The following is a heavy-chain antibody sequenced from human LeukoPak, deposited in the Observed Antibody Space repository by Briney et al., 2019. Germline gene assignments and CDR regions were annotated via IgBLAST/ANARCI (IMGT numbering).Heavy chain of an antibody. CDR2: INHSGST. J-gene: IGHJ5*02. V-gene: IGHV4-34*01. CDR1: GGSFSGYY. Sequence: SETLSLTCAVYGGSFSGYYWSWIRQPPGKGLEWIGEINHSGSTNYNPSLKSRVTISVDTSKNQFSLKLSSVTAADTAVYYCARGGGPRVKRAATYFDPWGQGTLVTVSS. CDR3: ARGGGPRVKRAATYFDP. D-gene: IGHD6-13*01.